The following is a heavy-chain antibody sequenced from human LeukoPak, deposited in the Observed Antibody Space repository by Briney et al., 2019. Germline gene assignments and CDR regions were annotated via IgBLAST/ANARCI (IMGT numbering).Heavy chain of an antibody. Sequence: GGSLRLSCAASGFTFAIHAMTWVRQAPGKGLEWVSGISGDGASTHYAESVKGQFTISRDNSQNTLFLQMNSLRVEDTAIYYCAKGNWNSDILTGPFDYWGQGTLVTVSS. CDR2: ISGDGAST. V-gene: IGHV3-23*01. D-gene: IGHD3-9*01. CDR3: AKGNWNSDILTGPFDY. CDR1: GFTFAIHA. J-gene: IGHJ4*02.